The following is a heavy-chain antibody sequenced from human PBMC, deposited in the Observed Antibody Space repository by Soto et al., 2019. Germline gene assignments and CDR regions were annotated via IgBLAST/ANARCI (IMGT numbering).Heavy chain of an antibody. Sequence: EVQLVESGGGLVQPGGSLRLSCAASGFTFSSYWMHWVRQAPGKGLVWVSRINSDGSSTSYADSVKGRFTISRDNAKNTLYLQMNSLRAEDTAVYYCLRTSLVVAAATREDYWGQGTLVTVS. V-gene: IGHV3-74*01. D-gene: IGHD2-15*01. J-gene: IGHJ4*02. CDR2: INSDGSST. CDR3: LRTSLVVAAATREDY. CDR1: GFTFSSYW.